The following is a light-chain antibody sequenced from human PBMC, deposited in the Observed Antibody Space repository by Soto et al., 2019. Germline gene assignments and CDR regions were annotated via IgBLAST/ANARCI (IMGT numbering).Light chain of an antibody. CDR1: QSISSW. V-gene: IGKV1-5*01. Sequence: DIQMTQSPSTLSASVGDRVTITCRASQSISSWLAWYQQKPGKAPKLLIYDASTLESGVPSRFSGSGSGTDFTLTISSLQPEDFATYFCQQLNSYPITFGQGTRLEIK. CDR2: DAS. J-gene: IGKJ5*01. CDR3: QQLNSYPIT.